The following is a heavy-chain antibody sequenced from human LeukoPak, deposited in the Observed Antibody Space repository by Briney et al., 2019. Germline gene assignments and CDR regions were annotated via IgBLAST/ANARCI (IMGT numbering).Heavy chain of an antibody. V-gene: IGHV3-48*04. J-gene: IGHJ4*02. CDR3: AIEGAYYDSSGYYQTGFDY. CDR2: ISSSSTI. Sequence: PGGSLRLSCAASGFTFSSYSMNWVRQAPGKGLEWVSYISSSSTIYYADSVKGRFTISRDNAKNSLYLQMNSLRAEDTAVYYCAIEGAYYDSSGYYQTGFDYWGQGPLVTVSS. CDR1: GFTFSSYS. D-gene: IGHD3-22*01.